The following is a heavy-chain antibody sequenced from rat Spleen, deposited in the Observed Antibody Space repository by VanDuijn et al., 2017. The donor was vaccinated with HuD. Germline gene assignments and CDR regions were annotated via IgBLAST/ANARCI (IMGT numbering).Heavy chain of an antibody. V-gene: IGHV5-29*01. CDR3: ATRAYYWYFDF. CDR2: ISSDGGRN. J-gene: IGHJ1*01. Sequence: EVQLVESDGGLVQPGKSLKLSCAASGFTFSSYDMAWVRQAPTKGLEWVTTISSDGGRNFYRDSVKGRFTISRDNAKSTLYLQMDSLRSEDTATYYCATRAYYWYFDFWGQGVMVTVSS. CDR1: GFTFSSYD.